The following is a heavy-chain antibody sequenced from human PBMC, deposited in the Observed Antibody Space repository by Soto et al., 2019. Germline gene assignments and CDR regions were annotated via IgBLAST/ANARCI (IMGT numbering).Heavy chain of an antibody. V-gene: IGHV3-48*01. CDR3: ARDPDYALNWLDT. D-gene: IGHD4-17*01. J-gene: IGHJ5*02. CDR2: ISSSSSTI. Sequence: EVQLVEFGGGLVQPGGSLRLSCAASGFTFSSYSMNWVRQAPGKGLEWVSYISSSSSTIYYADSVKGRFTISRDNAKNSLYLQMTRLRGEDTAVYYCARDPDYALNWLDTWGQGTLVNVYS. CDR1: GFTFSSYS.